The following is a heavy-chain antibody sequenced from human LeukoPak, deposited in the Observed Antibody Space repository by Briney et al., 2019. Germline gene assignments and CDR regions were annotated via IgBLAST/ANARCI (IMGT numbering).Heavy chain of an antibody. Sequence: ASVKVSCKASGYTFTSYYMHWVRQAPGQGLEWMGIINPSGGSTSYAQKFQGSVTMTRDTSTSTVYMELSSLRSEDTAVYYCARGIIVVVPAAILERLSDDAFDIWGQGTMVTVSS. J-gene: IGHJ3*02. CDR1: GYTFTSYY. CDR3: ARGIIVVVPAAILERLSDDAFDI. CDR2: INPSGGST. D-gene: IGHD2-2*02. V-gene: IGHV1-46*01.